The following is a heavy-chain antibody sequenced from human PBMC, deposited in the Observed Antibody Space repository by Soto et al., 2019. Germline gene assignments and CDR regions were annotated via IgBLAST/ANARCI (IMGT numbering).Heavy chain of an antibody. J-gene: IGHJ6*02. Sequence: QVQLQQSGPGLVKPSQTLSLTCTVSGGSISGGGYYWSWIRQHPGKGLEWIGYIYYSGSTYYNPSLKSRVIISLDTSKNQFSLKLSSVTAADTAVYYCARGTEAAFYNYGMDVWGQGTLVTVS. CDR3: ARGTEAAFYNYGMDV. CDR1: GGSISGGGYY. D-gene: IGHD1-1*01. V-gene: IGHV4-31*03. CDR2: IYYSGST.